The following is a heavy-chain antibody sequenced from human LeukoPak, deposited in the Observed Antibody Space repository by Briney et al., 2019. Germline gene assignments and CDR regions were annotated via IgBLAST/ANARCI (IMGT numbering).Heavy chain of an antibody. D-gene: IGHD3-10*01. J-gene: IGHJ6*04. CDR3: ARDQREYGSGRLDV. V-gene: IGHV1-46*01. CDR2: IKPSDGNT. Sequence: ASVKVSCKASGYTFSSYYIHWVRQAPGQGLEWMGIIKPSDGNTNYAQKLQGRVTMTTDTSTSTAYMELRSLRSDDTAVYYCARDQREYGSGRLDVWGKGTTVTVSS. CDR1: GYTFSSYY.